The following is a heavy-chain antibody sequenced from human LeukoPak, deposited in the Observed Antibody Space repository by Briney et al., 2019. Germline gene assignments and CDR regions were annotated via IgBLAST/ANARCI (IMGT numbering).Heavy chain of an antibody. Sequence: PSETLSLTCTVSGVSISSYYWSWIRQPPGKGLEWIGYIYYSGSTNYNPSLKSRVTISVDTSKNQFSLKLSSVTAADTAVYYCARTSEVTTDGGIDYWGQGTLVTVSS. CDR1: GVSISSYY. CDR3: ARTSEVTTDGGIDY. D-gene: IGHD4-17*01. V-gene: IGHV4-59*01. J-gene: IGHJ4*02. CDR2: IYYSGST.